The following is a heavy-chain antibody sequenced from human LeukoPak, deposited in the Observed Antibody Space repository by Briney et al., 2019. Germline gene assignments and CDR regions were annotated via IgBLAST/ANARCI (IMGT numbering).Heavy chain of an antibody. CDR2: ISYYGSKK. Sequence: GGSLRLSCAASGFTFSSYAMHWVRQAPGKGLDWVAVISYYGSKKYYADSVKGRFTISRDNSKNTLYLQMNSLRAADTAVYYCAREHLVVVAGGFDYWGQGTLVTVSS. D-gene: IGHD2-15*01. V-gene: IGHV3-30*04. CDR1: GFTFSSYA. J-gene: IGHJ4*02. CDR3: AREHLVVVAGGFDY.